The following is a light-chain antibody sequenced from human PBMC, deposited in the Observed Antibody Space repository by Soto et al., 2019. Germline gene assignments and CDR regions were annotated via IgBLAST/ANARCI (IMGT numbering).Light chain of an antibody. CDR2: GAS. CDR1: QSVSINY. V-gene: IGKV3-20*01. Sequence: EIVLTQSPDTVSLSPGETATLSCSASQSVSINYLAWYQQKPGQAPRLLIYGASSRATGIPDRFSGSGSGTVFTLTISRLEPEYFAVFYWQQDDNSITVGQGTRLEI. J-gene: IGKJ5*01. CDR3: QQDDNSIT.